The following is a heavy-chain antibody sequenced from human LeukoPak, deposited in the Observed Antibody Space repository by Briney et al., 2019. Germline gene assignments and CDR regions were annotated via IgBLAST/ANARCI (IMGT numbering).Heavy chain of an antibody. V-gene: IGHV3-66*02. CDR3: ARDFDSGNYYSLGY. J-gene: IGHJ4*02. CDR1: GFTVSCNY. Sequence: GGSLRLSCAASGFTVSCNYMSWVRQAPGKGLEWVSVIYSGGTTYYADSVKGRFTISRDSSKNTVYLQMNSLRPEDTAVYYCARDFDSGNYYSLGYWGQGTLVTVSS. CDR2: IYSGGTT. D-gene: IGHD1-26*01.